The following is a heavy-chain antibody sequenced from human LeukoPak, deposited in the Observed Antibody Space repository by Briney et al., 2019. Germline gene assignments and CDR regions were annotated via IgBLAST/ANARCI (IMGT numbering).Heavy chain of an antibody. CDR3: ARDSDSSSRYMDYFDY. Sequence: GGSLRLSCAASGFTFSSYGMHWVRQAPGKGLEWVSSISSTGCHINYADSMKGRFTISRDNAKNSLYLQMNNLRAEDTAVYYCARDSDSSSRYMDYFDYWGQGALVTVSS. V-gene: IGHV3-21*01. CDR1: GFTFSSYG. CDR2: ISSTGCHI. D-gene: IGHD3-22*01. J-gene: IGHJ4*02.